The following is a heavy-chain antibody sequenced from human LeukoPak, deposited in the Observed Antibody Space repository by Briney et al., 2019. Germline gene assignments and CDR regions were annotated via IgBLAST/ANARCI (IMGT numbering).Heavy chain of an antibody. CDR2: ISSSGSTI. CDR1: GFTFSDYY. V-gene: IGHV3-11*04. Sequence: AGGSLRLSCAASGFTFSDYYMSWIRQAPGKGLEWISYISSSGSTIYYADSVKGRVTISRDNSKNTLYLQMNSLRPEDTAVYYCARDSYGRVTGPDYWGQGTLVTVSS. CDR3: ARDSYGRVTGPDY. J-gene: IGHJ4*02. D-gene: IGHD2-8*02.